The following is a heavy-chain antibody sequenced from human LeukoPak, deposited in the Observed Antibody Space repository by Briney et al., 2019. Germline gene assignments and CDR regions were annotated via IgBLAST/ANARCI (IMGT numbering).Heavy chain of an antibody. J-gene: IGHJ4*02. CDR1: GYTFTTYD. D-gene: IGHD5-12*01. V-gene: IGHV1-8*01. CDR2: MNPNSGNT. Sequence: ASVKVSCKASGYTFTTYDINWVRQATGQWLEWMGWMNPNSGNTGYTQKLQGRVTFISNTSATTAFMELSSLRSEDAAVYYCARVATTGSYFDYWGQGTLVTVSS. CDR3: ARVATTGSYFDY.